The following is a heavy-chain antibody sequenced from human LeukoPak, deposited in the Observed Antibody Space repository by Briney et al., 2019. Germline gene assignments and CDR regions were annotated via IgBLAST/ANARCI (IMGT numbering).Heavy chain of an antibody. Sequence: GGSLRLSCAASGFTFSSYSMNWVRQAPGKGLEWVSLIYIGGSTYYADSVKGRFTISRDNSKNTLYLQMSSLRAEDTAVYYCARETAAAGSGGFDYWGQGTLVTASS. CDR2: IYIGGST. J-gene: IGHJ4*02. CDR1: GFTFSSYS. D-gene: IGHD6-25*01. CDR3: ARETAAAGSGGFDY. V-gene: IGHV3-53*01.